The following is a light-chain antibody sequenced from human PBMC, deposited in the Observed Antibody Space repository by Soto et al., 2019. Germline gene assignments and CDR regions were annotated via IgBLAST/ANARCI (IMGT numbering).Light chain of an antibody. CDR3: QQRSNWPLT. V-gene: IGKV3-11*01. J-gene: IGKJ4*01. CDR2: DSS. CDR1: QNVGNY. Sequence: EIVLTQSPDTLSLFPGERATLSCRASQNVGNYLAWYQEKPGQAPRLLISDSSNRATGIPARFSGSGSGTDFTLTISSLEPEDFAVYYCQQRSNWPLTFGGGTKVDIK.